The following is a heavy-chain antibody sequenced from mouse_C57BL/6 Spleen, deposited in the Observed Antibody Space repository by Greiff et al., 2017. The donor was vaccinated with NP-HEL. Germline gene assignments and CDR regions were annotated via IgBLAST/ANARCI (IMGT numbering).Heavy chain of an antibody. Sequence: EVHLVESGGGLVKPGGSLKLSCAASGFTFSSYAMSWVRQTPEKRLEWVATISDGGSYTYYPDNVKGRFTISRDNAKNNLYLQMSHLKSEDTAMYYCAREGTTVVATGGFDYWGQGTTLTVSS. J-gene: IGHJ2*01. CDR1: GFTFSSYA. CDR2: ISDGGSYT. V-gene: IGHV5-4*01. D-gene: IGHD1-1*01. CDR3: AREGTTVVATGGFDY.